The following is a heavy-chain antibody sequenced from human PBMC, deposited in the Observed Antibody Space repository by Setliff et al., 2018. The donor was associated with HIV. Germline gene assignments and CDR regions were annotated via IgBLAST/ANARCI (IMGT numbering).Heavy chain of an antibody. V-gene: IGHV2-5*01. Sequence: SGPTLVNPTQTLTLTCTFSGFSLTTSGVGVGWIRQPPGKALEWLAVIHWNDANHYSPSLKTRLSITKDTSKNQMVLTMTNMDPVDTATYYCLHRVVWGGLDVWGQGTTVTVSS. CDR2: IHWNDAN. CDR1: GFSLTTSGVG. CDR3: LHRVVWGGLDV. D-gene: IGHD2-8*02. J-gene: IGHJ6*02.